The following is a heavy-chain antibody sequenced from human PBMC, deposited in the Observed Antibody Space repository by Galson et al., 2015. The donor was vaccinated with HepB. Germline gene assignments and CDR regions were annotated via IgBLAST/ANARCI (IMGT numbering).Heavy chain of an antibody. CDR1: GYSFTSYW. CDR2: IYPGDSDT. J-gene: IGHJ2*01. D-gene: IGHD3-22*01. CDR3: ARRVDYDDSSGYNWYFDL. Sequence: QSGAEVKKPGESLKISCTGSGYSFTSYWIGWVRQMPGKGLVWMGIIYPGDSDTRYSPSFQGQVTISADKSISTAYLQWSSLKASDTAMYYCARRVDYDDSSGYNWYFDLWGRGTLVTVSS. V-gene: IGHV5-51*01.